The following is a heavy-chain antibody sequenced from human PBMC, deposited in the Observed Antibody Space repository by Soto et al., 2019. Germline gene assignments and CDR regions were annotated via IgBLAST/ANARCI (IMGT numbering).Heavy chain of an antibody. J-gene: IGHJ4*02. CDR1: GFDFSTHA. CDR3: AKGFDYGDTKHIDH. D-gene: IGHD4-17*01. CDR2: ITNTGITT. V-gene: IGHV3-23*01. Sequence: GESLRLSCAASGFDFSTHALTWVRQAPWKGLEWLSSITNTGITTHYADSAKGRFTISRENSRNTLHLQLNNLRVDDTAVYYCAKGFDYGDTKHIDHWGQGTLVTVSS.